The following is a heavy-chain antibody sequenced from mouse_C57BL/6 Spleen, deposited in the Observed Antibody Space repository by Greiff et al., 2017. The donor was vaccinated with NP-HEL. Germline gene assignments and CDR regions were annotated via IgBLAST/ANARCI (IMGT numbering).Heavy chain of an antibody. D-gene: IGHD2-4*01. CDR2: IYPSDSET. Sequence: QVQLQQPGAELVRPGSSVKLSCKASGYTFTSYWMDWVKQRPGQGLEWIGNIYPSDSETHYNQQFKDKATLTVDKSSSTAYMQLSSLTSEDSAVYYGARGGMITTGYYYAMDYWGQGTSVTVSS. V-gene: IGHV1-61*01. J-gene: IGHJ4*01. CDR1: GYTFTSYW. CDR3: ARGGMITTGYYYAMDY.